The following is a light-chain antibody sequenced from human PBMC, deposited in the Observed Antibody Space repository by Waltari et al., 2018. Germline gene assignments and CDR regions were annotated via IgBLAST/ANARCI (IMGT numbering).Light chain of an antibody. CDR3: SSYAGSNTLV. CDR1: NSDIGTYNY. Sequence: QSALTQPPSASGSPGQSVTISCTGTNSDIGTYNYVSWYQQHPGEVPKLIIFEVTERPSGVSDRFSGSKSGNTAFLTVSGLQAEDEADYYCSSYAGSNTLVFGTGTSLTVL. V-gene: IGLV2-8*01. CDR2: EVT. J-gene: IGLJ2*01.